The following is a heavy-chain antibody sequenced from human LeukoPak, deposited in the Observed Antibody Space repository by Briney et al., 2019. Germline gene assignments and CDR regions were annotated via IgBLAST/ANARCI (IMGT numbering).Heavy chain of an antibody. CDR2: LSYDGSNK. CDR1: GFTFSGYG. CDR3: ARVEGHYDSSGYYYFDY. D-gene: IGHD3-22*01. V-gene: IGHV3-33*01. J-gene: IGHJ4*02. Sequence: GGSLRLSCAASGFTFSGYGIHWVRQAPGKGLEWVAFLSYDGSNKFYADSVKGRFTISRDNSKNTLYLQMNSLRAEDTAVYYCARVEGHYDSSGYYYFDYWGQGTLVTVSS.